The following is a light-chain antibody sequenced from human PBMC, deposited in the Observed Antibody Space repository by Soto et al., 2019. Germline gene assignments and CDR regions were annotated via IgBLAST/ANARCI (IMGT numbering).Light chain of an antibody. CDR1: QSISSY. V-gene: IGKV1-39*01. J-gene: IGKJ1*01. CDR2: AAS. Sequence: DIQMTQSPSSLSASVGDRVTITCLASQSISSYLNWYQQKPGKAPKLLIYAASSLQSGVPSRFSGSVSGTDFTLTISSLQPEDFATYYCQQSYSTPRTFGQGTKVDI. CDR3: QQSYSTPRT.